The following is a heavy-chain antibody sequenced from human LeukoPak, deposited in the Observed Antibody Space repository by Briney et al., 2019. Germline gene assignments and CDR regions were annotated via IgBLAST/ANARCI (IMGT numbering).Heavy chain of an antibody. V-gene: IGHV4-4*07. J-gene: IGHJ4*02. CDR1: GGSISDYY. Sequence: SETLSLTCTVSGGSISDYYWTWIRQPAGKGLEWIGRIYTSGSTNYNPSLKSRVTMSVDTSKNQFSLKLSSVTAADTAVYYCATGNVVTSHDYWGQGSLVTVSS. CDR2: IYTSGST. CDR3: ATGNVVTSHDY. D-gene: IGHD2-21*02.